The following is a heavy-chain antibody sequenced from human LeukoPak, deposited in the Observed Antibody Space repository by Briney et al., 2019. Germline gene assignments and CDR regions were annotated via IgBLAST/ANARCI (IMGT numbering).Heavy chain of an antibody. CDR1: GGSVSSGSYC. CDR3: ASGNINGYNYIDY. V-gene: IGHV4-61*01. CDR2: IYYSGST. J-gene: IGHJ4*02. D-gene: IGHD5-24*01. Sequence: SETLSLTCTVSGGSVSSGSYCWSWIRQPPGKGLEWIGYIYYSGSTNYNPSLKSRVTISVDTSKNQLSLKLSSVTAADTAVYYCASGNINGYNYIDYWGQGALVTVSS.